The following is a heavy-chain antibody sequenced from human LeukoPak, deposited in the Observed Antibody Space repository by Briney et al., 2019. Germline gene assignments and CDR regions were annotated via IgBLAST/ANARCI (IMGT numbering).Heavy chain of an antibody. CDR1: GGSFSGYY. V-gene: IGHV4-34*11. CDR2: IFYSGST. J-gene: IGHJ3*02. D-gene: IGHD3-22*01. CDR3: ARGPYSYDSPGAFDI. Sequence: SGTLSLTCAVYGGSFSGYYWSWIRQPPGKGLEWIGYIFYSGSTNYNPSLQSRVTISVDATTNQFPLKLSSVTAADPAVYFCARGPYSYDSPGAFDIWGQGTMVTVSS.